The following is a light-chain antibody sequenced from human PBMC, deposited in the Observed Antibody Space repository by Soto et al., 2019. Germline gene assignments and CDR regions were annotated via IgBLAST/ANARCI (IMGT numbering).Light chain of an antibody. CDR1: QGIGST. CDR2: GAS. CDR3: QQYNNWPQT. J-gene: IGKJ1*01. Sequence: EIGMTQSPSTLSVSQGEGATLSCRASQGIGSTLAWYQQKPGQTPRLLIYGASTRATGVPARFSGSASGTEFTLTITSLQSEDFAVYYCQQYNNWPQTFGQGTKVDIK. V-gene: IGKV3-15*01.